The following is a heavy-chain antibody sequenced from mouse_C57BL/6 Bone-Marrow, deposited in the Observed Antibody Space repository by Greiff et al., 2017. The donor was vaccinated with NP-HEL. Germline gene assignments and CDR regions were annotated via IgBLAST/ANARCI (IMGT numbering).Heavy chain of an antibody. J-gene: IGHJ4*01. V-gene: IGHV5-9-1*02. D-gene: IGHD1-1*01. Sequence: EVKVVESGEGLVKPGGSLKLSCAASGFTFSSYAMSWVRQTPEKRLEWVAYISSGGDYIYYADTVKGRFTISRDNARNTLYLQMSSLKSEDTAMYYCTATTVVASYYAMDYWGQGTSVTVSS. CDR1: GFTFSSYA. CDR2: ISSGGDYI. CDR3: TATTVVASYYAMDY.